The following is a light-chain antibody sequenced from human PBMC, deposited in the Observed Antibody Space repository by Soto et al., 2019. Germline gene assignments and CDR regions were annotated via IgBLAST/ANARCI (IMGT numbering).Light chain of an antibody. Sequence: QSPATLSLSPGXRATLSXXXXXXVSSYLAXYQHKPGQAPRLLIYDASNRATGIPARFSGSGSGTDFTLTISSLEPEDFAVYYCQQRSNWPPWTFGQGTKVEIK. CDR3: QQRSNWPPWT. J-gene: IGKJ1*01. V-gene: IGKV3-11*01. CDR1: XXVSSY. CDR2: DAS.